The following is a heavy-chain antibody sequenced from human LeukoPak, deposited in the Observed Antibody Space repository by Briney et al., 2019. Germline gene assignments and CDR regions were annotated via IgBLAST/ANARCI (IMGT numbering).Heavy chain of an antibody. V-gene: IGHV4-59*01. J-gene: IGHJ3*02. CDR2: IYYSGST. D-gene: IGHD3-3*01. CDR1: GGSISRYY. Sequence: SETLSLTCTVSGGSISRYYWSWIRQPPGKGLEWIGYIYYSGSTNYNPSLKSRVTISVDTSKNQFSLKLSSVTAADTAVYYCARGRFWSGYYLFDIWGQGTMVTVSS. CDR3: ARGRFWSGYYLFDI.